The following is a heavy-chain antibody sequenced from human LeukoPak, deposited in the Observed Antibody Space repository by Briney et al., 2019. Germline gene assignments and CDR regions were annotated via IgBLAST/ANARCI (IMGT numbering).Heavy chain of an antibody. CDR2: IYTSGST. D-gene: IGHD2-15*01. J-gene: IGHJ4*02. Sequence: SETLSLTCTVSGGSISSGSYYWSWIRQPAGKGLEWIGRIYTSGSTNYNPSLKSRVTMSVDTSKNQFFLKLRSVTAADTAVYYCARTGYCSGGTCYRYFDYWGQGTLVTVSS. V-gene: IGHV4-61*02. CDR1: GGSISSGSYY. CDR3: ARTGYCSGGTCYRYFDY.